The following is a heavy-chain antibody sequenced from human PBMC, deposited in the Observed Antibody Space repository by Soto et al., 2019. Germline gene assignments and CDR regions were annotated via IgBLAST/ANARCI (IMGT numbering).Heavy chain of an antibody. J-gene: IGHJ4*02. CDR3: AKATLISCSGTKCYHFDS. CDR2: TSDSGIST. Sequence: GGSLRLSCAASGFTFNSYTMSWVRQAPGKGLEWVPSTSDSGISTYYADSVTGRFTISRDNSKSTLFLQMDSLRVEDTAIYYCAKATLISCSGTKCYHFDSWGQGTLVTVSS. V-gene: IGHV3-23*01. D-gene: IGHD2-8*01. CDR1: GFTFNSYT.